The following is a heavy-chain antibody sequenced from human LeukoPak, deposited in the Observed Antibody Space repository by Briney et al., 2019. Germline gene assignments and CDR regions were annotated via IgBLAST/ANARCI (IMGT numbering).Heavy chain of an antibody. D-gene: IGHD5-12*01. V-gene: IGHV3-7*01. CDR1: GFTFSSYW. CDR3: ARDRDNIVAYGGLDY. Sequence: PGGSLRLSCAASGFTFSSYWMSWVRQAPGKGLEWAANIKQDGSEKYYVDSVKGRFTISRDNAKNSLYLQMNSLRAEDTAVYYCARDRDNIVAYGGLDYWGQGTLVTVSS. CDR2: IKQDGSEK. J-gene: IGHJ4*02.